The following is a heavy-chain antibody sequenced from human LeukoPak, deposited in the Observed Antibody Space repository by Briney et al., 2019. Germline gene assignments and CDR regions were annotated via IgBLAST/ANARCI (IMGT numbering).Heavy chain of an antibody. CDR1: GGFAFNSFV. CDR3: ASLYRDY. D-gene: IGHD3-16*01. J-gene: IGHJ4*02. Sequence: LTGGSLRLSCAASGGFAFNSFVLSWVRQAPGKGLEWVSAISGSGGSTYYADSVKGRFTISRDNSKNTLYLQMNSLRAEDTAVYSCASLYRDYWGQGTLVTVSS. V-gene: IGHV3-23*01. CDR2: ISGSGGST.